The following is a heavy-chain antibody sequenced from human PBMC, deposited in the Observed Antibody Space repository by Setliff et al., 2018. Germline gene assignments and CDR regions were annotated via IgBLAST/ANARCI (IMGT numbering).Heavy chain of an antibody. D-gene: IGHD3-3*01. CDR3: ASPRRDDLDSPFDAFDI. CDR1: GISISSGHY. V-gene: IGHV4-38-2*01. Sequence: SETLSLTCGVSGISISSGHYWGWIRQPPGKGLEWIATIYHKGRTYYNPSLDSRVTISLDTSKNHFSLRLSSVTVADTAVYYCASPRRDDLDSPFDAFDIWGQGTKVTVSS. CDR2: IYHKGRT. J-gene: IGHJ3*02.